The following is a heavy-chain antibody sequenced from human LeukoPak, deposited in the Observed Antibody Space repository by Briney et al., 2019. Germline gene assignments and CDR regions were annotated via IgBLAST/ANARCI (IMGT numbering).Heavy chain of an antibody. D-gene: IGHD5-12*01. CDR2: INCNSAGT. V-gene: IGHV1-2*06. J-gene: IGHJ3*02. CDR3: AVQTIVANTKGDAFDI. CDR1: GYTFTAYY. Sequence: ASVKVSCKASGYTFTAYYIHWVRLAPGQGLEWVGRINCNSAGTNYAQKFRGRVTMTRDTSISTVYMELSSLRSDDTAVYYCAVQTIVANTKGDAFDIWGQGTTVIVSS.